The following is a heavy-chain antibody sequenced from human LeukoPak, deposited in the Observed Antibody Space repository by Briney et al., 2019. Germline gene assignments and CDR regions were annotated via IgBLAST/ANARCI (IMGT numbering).Heavy chain of an antibody. CDR1: GGSISSSSYY. V-gene: IGHV4-39*01. CDR3: ARYYDFWRSFDY. Sequence: PSETLSLTCTVSGGSISSSSYYWGWIRQPPGKGLEWIGSIYYSGSTYYNPSLKSRVTISVDTSKNQFSLKLSSVTAADTAVYYCARYYDFWRSFDYWGQGTLVTVSS. J-gene: IGHJ4*02. D-gene: IGHD3-3*01. CDR2: IYYSGST.